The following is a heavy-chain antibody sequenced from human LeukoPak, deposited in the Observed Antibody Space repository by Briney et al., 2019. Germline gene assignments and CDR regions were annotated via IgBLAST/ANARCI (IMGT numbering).Heavy chain of an antibody. CDR1: GCSISSYY. D-gene: IGHD3-3*01. Sequence: AESLSLTCAASGCSISSYYLSWIRQPPGKGLEWIGYICYSGSTNYNPFLKSRVTISVDPSKNQFSLKLSSVTAADTAVYYCARPDLRFLEWLWVDAFDIWGQGTMVTDSS. V-gene: IGHV4-59*01. CDR2: ICYSGST. J-gene: IGHJ3*02. CDR3: ARPDLRFLEWLWVDAFDI.